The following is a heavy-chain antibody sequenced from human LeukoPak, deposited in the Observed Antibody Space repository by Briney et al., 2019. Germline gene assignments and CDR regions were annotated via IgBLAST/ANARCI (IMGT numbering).Heavy chain of an antibody. V-gene: IGHV1-18*01. CDR3: ARHFTMIPRRGVDYYYYMDV. CDR1: GYTFTSYG. CDR2: INTYNGKT. Sequence: GASVKVSCKASGYTFTSYGISWVRQAPGQGLEWMGWINTYNGKTNYAQKLQGRVTMTTDTSTSTAYMELRSLRSDDTAVYYCARHFTMIPRRGVDYYYYMDVWGKGTTVTISS. J-gene: IGHJ6*03. D-gene: IGHD3-22*01.